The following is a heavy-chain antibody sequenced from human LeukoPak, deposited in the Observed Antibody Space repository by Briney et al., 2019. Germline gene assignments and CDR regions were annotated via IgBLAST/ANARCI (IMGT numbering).Heavy chain of an antibody. CDR1: GFTVSSNY. V-gene: IGHV3-53*01. D-gene: IGHD3-16*01. CDR2: IYSGGST. J-gene: IGHJ6*02. Sequence: PGGSLRLSCAASGFTVSSNYMSWVRQAPGKGLEWVSVIYSGGSTYYADSVKGRFTISRDNSKNTLYLQMNSLRAEDTAVYYCARDGDRFGYGMDVWGQGTTVTVSS. CDR3: ARDGDRFGYGMDV.